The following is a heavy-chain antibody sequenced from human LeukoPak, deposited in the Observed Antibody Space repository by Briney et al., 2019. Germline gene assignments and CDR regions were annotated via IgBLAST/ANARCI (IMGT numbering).Heavy chain of an antibody. J-gene: IGHJ4*02. CDR3: ARDKVYYGSGTYGY. CDR2: INSDGSST. CDR1: GFXFSSYW. D-gene: IGHD3-10*01. V-gene: IGHV3-74*01. Sequence: GGSLRLSCAASGFXFSSYWIHWVRQVPGKGLVWVSHINSDGSSTSYADSVKGRFTISRDNAKNTLYLQMNSLRAEDTAVYFCARDKVYYGSGTYGYWGQGTLVTVSS.